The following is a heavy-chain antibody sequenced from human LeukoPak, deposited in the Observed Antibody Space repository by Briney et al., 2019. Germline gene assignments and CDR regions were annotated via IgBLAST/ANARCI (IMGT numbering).Heavy chain of an antibody. D-gene: IGHD5-18*01. J-gene: IGHJ4*02. CDR2: INSDGSST. Sequence: GGSLRLSSAASGFTFSSYWMHWVRQAPGKGQEWVSRINSDGSSTSYADSVKGRFTISRDNAKNTLYLQMNGLRAEDTALYYCARDGKRGYSYGYTDYWGQGTLVTVSS. CDR1: GFTFSSYW. CDR3: ARDGKRGYSYGYTDY. V-gene: IGHV3-74*01.